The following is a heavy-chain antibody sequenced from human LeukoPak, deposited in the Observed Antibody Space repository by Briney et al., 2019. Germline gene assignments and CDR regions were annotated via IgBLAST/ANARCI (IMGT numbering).Heavy chain of an antibody. J-gene: IGHJ3*01. V-gene: IGHV3-30*18. CDR1: GFTFSSYA. D-gene: IGHD3-22*01. CDR2: ISYDGSNK. Sequence: GGSLRLSCAASGFTFSSYAMHWVRQAPGKGLEWVAVISYDGSNKYYADSVKGRFTISRDNSKNTLYLQMNSLRAEDTAVYYCAKSDYYDSSGYPWGQGTMVTVSS. CDR3: AKSDYYDSSGYP.